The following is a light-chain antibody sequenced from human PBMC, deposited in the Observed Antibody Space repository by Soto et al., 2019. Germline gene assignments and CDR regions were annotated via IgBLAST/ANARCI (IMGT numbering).Light chain of an antibody. CDR1: QSVSSN. Sequence: ILMTQWPATRSVSPGERATLSCRASQSVSSNLAWYQQKPGQAPRLLIYGASTRATGIPARFSGSGSGTEFTLTISSLQPDHFATYYCQQYNSYSWTFGQATTVDLK. CDR2: GAS. J-gene: IGKJ1*01. V-gene: IGKV3-15*01. CDR3: QQYNSYSWT.